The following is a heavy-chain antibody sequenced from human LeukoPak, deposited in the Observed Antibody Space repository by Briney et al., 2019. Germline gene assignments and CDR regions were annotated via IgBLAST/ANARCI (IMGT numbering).Heavy chain of an antibody. J-gene: IGHJ3*02. D-gene: IGHD6-19*01. CDR2: IRSKANSYAT. Sequence: PGGSLRLSCAASGFTFSGSAMHWVRQASGKGLEWVGRIRSKANSYATAYAASVKGRFTISRDDSKNTAYLQMNSLKTEDTAVYYCAKSIAVAGGDAFDIWGQGTMVTVSS. CDR3: AKSIAVAGGDAFDI. CDR1: GFTFSGSA. V-gene: IGHV3-73*01.